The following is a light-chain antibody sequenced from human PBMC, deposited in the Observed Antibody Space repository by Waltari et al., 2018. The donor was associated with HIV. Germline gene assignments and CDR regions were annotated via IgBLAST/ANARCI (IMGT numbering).Light chain of an antibody. Sequence: QSAITQPASASGSPGQSLTISCTGTSSDVGSSNYGSWYQQHPGKAPKLMIYEVSNRPSGVSNRFSGSKSGNTASLTISGLQAEDEADYYCSSYTSSSTRVFGGGTKLTVL. CDR1: SSDVGSSNY. V-gene: IGLV2-14*01. CDR2: EVS. J-gene: IGLJ2*01. CDR3: SSYTSSSTRV.